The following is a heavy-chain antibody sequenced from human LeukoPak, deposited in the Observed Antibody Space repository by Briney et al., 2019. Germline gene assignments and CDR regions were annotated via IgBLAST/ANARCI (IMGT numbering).Heavy chain of an antibody. CDR3: ARILDSAWGELGY. J-gene: IGHJ4*02. CDR2: IRSDGSNK. D-gene: IGHD6-19*01. Sequence: GGSLRLSCAGSGFSFSSYGMHWVRQAPGKGLEWMAFIRSDGSNKYYADSVKGRFTISRDNYKNTLYLQMNSLRAEDTAVYYCARILDSAWGELGYWGQGTLVTVSS. CDR1: GFSFSSYG. V-gene: IGHV3-30*02.